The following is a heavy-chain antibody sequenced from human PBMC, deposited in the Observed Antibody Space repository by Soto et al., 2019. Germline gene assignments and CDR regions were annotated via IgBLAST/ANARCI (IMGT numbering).Heavy chain of an antibody. Sequence: QLVQSGAEVKKPGASVRVSCKTSGHTFIAYYMHWERQAPGQGLEWTGWIDPKSGGTTYEQKLLARVTMTRDRSINAGDMELNRRTSVHATVYYFVRVSVDVPEWAKGTLITVS. J-gene: IGHJ4*02. CDR3: VRVSVDVPE. CDR1: GHTFIAYY. V-gene: IGHV1-2*02. CDR2: IDPKSGGT. D-gene: IGHD5-12*01.